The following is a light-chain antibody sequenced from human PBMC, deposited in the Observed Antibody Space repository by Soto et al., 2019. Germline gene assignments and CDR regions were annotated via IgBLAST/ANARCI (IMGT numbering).Light chain of an antibody. J-gene: IGLJ3*02. CDR3: SSYTSSSPVV. CDR1: SRDVGSYNY. V-gene: IGLV2-14*01. CDR2: DVS. Sequence: QSALTQPASVSGSPGQSITISCTGTSRDVGSYNYVSWYQQRPGKAPRLMIYDVSDRPSGISIRFSGSKSGNTASLTISGLQAEDEADYFCSSYTSSSPVVFGGGTKLTVL.